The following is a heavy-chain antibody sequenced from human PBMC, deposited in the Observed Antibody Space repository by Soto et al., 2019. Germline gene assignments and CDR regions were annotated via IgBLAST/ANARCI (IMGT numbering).Heavy chain of an antibody. CDR1: GGTFSSYT. CDR2: IIPSLGIA. V-gene: IGHV1-69*02. D-gene: IGHD5-12*01. J-gene: IGHJ4*02. CDR3: ARFASGYDCSDY. Sequence: QVQLVQSGAEVKKPGSSVKVSCKASGGTFSSYTISWVRQAPGQGLEWMGRIIPSLGIANYAQKFQGRVTITADKSTSTAYMELSSLRSEDTAVYYCARFASGYDCSDYWGQGTLVTVSS.